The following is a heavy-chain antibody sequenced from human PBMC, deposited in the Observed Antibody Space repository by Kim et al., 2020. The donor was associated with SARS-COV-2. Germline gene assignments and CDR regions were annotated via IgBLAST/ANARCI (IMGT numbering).Heavy chain of an antibody. J-gene: IGHJ4*02. D-gene: IGHD5-12*01. CDR3: AKRKRDIVATTLDY. Sequence: DSGTGRFTITEDNTKNTLCLQMNSLRAEDTAVYYCAKRKRDIVATTLDYWGQGTLVTVSS. V-gene: IGHV3-23*01.